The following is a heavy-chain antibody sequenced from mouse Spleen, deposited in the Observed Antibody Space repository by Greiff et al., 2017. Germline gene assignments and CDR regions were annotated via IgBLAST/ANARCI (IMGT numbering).Heavy chain of an antibody. Sequence: QVQLQQPGAELVMPGASVKLSCKASGHTFTSYWMHWVKQRPGQGLEWIGEIDPSDSYTNYNQKFKGKATLTVDKSSSTAYMQLSSLTSEDSAVYYCARSEGWLRYAMDYWGQGTSVTVSS. D-gene: IGHD2-2*01. CDR2: IDPSDSYT. V-gene: IGHV1-69*01. J-gene: IGHJ4*01. CDR3: ARSEGWLRYAMDY. CDR1: GHTFTSYW.